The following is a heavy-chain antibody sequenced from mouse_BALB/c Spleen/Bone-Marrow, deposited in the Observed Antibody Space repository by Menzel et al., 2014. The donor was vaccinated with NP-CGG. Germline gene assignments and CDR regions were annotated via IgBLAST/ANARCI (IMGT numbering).Heavy chain of an antibody. CDR3: ARWEYYAMDY. D-gene: IGHD4-1*01. V-gene: IGHV14-3*02. CDR2: IDPANGNT. Sequence: EVQLQESGAELVKPGASVKLSCTASGFNIXDTYMHWVKQRPEQGLEWIGRIDPANGNTKYDPKFQGKATITADTSSNTASLQLSSLTSEDTAVYYCARWEYYAMDYWGQGTSVTVSS. CDR1: GFNIXDTY. J-gene: IGHJ4*01.